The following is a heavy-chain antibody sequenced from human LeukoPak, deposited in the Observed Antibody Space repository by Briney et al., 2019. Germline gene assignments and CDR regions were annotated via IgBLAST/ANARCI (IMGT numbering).Heavy chain of an antibody. V-gene: IGHV3-23*01. CDR2: ISGSGGST. CDR1: GFTFSSYA. Sequence: GGSLRLFCAASGFTFSSYAMSWGRRAPGGGLEWVSAISGSGGSTYYADSVKGRFTISRDNSKNTLYLQMNSPRAEDTAVYYCAKSGYSSSWSNAAVYNWFDPWGQGTLVTVSS. D-gene: IGHD6-13*01. J-gene: IGHJ5*02. CDR3: AKSGYSSSWSNAAVYNWFDP.